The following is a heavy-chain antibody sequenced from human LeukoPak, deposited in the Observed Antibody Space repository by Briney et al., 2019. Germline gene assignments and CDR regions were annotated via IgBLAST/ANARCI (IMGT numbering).Heavy chain of an antibody. V-gene: IGHV1-2*02. D-gene: IGHD3-22*01. CDR3: ARDLSYYDSSGYYSRQDY. Sequence: ASVKVSCNASRYTFTGYYMHWVRQAPGQGLEWMGWINPNSGGTNYAQKFQGRVTMTRDTSISTAYMELSRLRSDDTAVYYCARDLSYYDSSGYYSRQDYWGQGTLVTVSS. CDR1: RYTFTGYY. CDR2: INPNSGGT. J-gene: IGHJ4*02.